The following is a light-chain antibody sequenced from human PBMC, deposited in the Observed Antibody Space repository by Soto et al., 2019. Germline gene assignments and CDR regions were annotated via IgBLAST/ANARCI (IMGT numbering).Light chain of an antibody. CDR3: QQYGSSRFT. J-gene: IGKJ3*01. V-gene: IGKV3-20*01. CDR2: GAS. CDR1: QSVSSSY. Sequence: EIVLTQSPGTLSLSPGERATLSCRASQSVSSSYLAWYQQKPGQAPRLLLYGASSRATGIPDRFSGSGSGTDFTLTISRLEPEDCAVYYCQQYGSSRFTFGPGTKVDIK.